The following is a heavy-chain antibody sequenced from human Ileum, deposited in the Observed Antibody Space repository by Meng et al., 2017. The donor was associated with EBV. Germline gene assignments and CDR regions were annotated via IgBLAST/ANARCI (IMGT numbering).Heavy chain of an antibody. V-gene: IGHV4-4*02. CDR1: GDSISSNSW. J-gene: IGHJ4*02. CDR2: IYHSGDS. D-gene: IGHD6-19*01. CDR3: ARDPIPVPGRNFDY. Sequence: QWQLAELGPGLVDPSGNLVLTCTVSGDSISSNSWWNWVRQPPGKGLEWIGDIYHSGDSNYNPSLKSRVTISLDNSNNQFSLTLSSVTAADTAVYYCARDPIPVPGRNFDYWGQGTLVTVSS.